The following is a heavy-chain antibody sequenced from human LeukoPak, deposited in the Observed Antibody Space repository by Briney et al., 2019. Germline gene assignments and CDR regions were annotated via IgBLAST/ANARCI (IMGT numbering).Heavy chain of an antibody. CDR3: ASSGYDFWSGPSYNWFDP. CDR2: ISSSGSTI. V-gene: IGHV3-11*04. Sequence: PGGSLRLSXAASGFTFSDYYMSWIRQAPGKGLEWVSYISSSGSTIYYADSVKGRFTISRDNAKNSLYLQMNSLRAEDTAVYYCASSGYDFWSGPSYNWFDPWGQGTLVTVSS. J-gene: IGHJ5*02. D-gene: IGHD3-3*01. CDR1: GFTFSDYY.